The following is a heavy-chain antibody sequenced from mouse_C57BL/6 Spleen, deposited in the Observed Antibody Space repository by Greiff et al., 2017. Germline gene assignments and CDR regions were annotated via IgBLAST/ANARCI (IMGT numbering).Heavy chain of an antibody. CDR3: ARGNYYGSSSYYAMDY. J-gene: IGHJ4*01. V-gene: IGHV1-22*01. CDR1: GYTFTDYN. D-gene: IGHD1-1*01. Sequence: EVQLQESGPELVKPGASVKMSCKASGYTFTDYNMHWVKQSHGKSLEWIGYINPNNGGTSYNQKFKGKATLTVNKSSSTAYMELRSLTSEDSAVYYCARGNYYGSSSYYAMDYWGQGTSVTVSS. CDR2: INPNNGGT.